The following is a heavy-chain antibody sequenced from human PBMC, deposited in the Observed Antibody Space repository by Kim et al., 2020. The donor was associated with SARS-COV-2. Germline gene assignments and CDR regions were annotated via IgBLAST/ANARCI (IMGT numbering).Heavy chain of an antibody. CDR2: IDIRGNT. CDR1: EFSFSNYA. D-gene: IGHD6-19*01. J-gene: IGHJ4*02. CDR3: VRGAGGWVDY. V-gene: IGHV3-23*01. Sequence: GGSLRLSCAASEFSFSNYAMNWVRQAPGKGLEWVSGIDIRGNTYYADSVKGRFTVSRDNSKNTQYLQMNSLIADDTAVYYCVRGAGGWVDYWGQGTLVTVSS.